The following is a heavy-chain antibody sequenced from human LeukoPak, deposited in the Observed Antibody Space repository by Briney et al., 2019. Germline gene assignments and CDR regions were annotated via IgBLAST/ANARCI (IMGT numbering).Heavy chain of an antibody. V-gene: IGHV3-74*01. J-gene: IGHJ4*02. CDR1: AFTFSSYW. Sequence: GGSLRLSCAASAFTFSSYWMHWVRPAPGKGRIWVSRLNTDGSTTSYADSVRGRFTISRDNAKNTLYLQMDSLRPEDTAVYYCARVPDTVTSPGFDSWGQGTLVTVSS. CDR2: LNTDGSTT. D-gene: IGHD4-17*01. CDR3: ARVPDTVTSPGFDS.